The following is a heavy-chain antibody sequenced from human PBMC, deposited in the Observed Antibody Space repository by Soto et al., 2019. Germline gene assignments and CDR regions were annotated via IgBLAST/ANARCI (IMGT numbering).Heavy chain of an antibody. CDR1: GGSFSGYY. Sequence: PSETLSLTCAVYGGSFSGYYWSWIRQPPGKGLEWIGEINHSGSTNYNPSLKSRVTISVDTSKNQFSLKLSSVTAADTAVYYCVRETGGCSYCWFAFDIWGQGTTVTVSS. V-gene: IGHV4-34*01. D-gene: IGHD5-18*01. CDR3: VRETGGCSYCWFAFDI. CDR2: INHSGST. J-gene: IGHJ3*02.